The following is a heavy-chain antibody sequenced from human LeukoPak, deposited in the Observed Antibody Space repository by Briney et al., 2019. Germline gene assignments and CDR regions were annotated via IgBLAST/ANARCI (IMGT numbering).Heavy chain of an antibody. CDR3: AREVAGSYYFDY. CDR2: IYHSGST. D-gene: IGHD6-19*01. CDR1: GGSISSSNW. V-gene: IGHV4-4*02. Sequence: PSETLSLTCAVSGGSISSSNWWSWVRRPPGQGLEWIGEIYHSGSTNYNPSLKSRVTISVDKSKNQFSLKLSSVTAADTAVYYCAREVAGSYYFDYWGQRTLVTVSS. J-gene: IGHJ4*02.